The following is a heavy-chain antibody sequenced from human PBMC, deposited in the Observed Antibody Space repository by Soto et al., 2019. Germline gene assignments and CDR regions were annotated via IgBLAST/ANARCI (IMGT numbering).Heavy chain of an antibody. Sequence: SGGSLRLSCAASGLTFSSYGMHWVRQAPGKGLEWVAVIWYDGSNKYYADSVKGRFTISRDNSKNTLYLQMNSLRAEDTAVYYCARDRQLFEWDRLDGMDVWGQGTTVTVSS. CDR3: ARDRQLFEWDRLDGMDV. V-gene: IGHV3-33*01. CDR2: IWYDGSNK. D-gene: IGHD1-26*01. J-gene: IGHJ6*02. CDR1: GLTFSSYG.